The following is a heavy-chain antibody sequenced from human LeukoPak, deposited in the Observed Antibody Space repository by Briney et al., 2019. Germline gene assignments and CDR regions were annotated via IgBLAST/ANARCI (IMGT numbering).Heavy chain of an antibody. D-gene: IGHD2-8*01. CDR3: TRDTKHKGIDY. V-gene: IGHV3-43*02. CDR1: GFTFDDST. J-gene: IGHJ4*02. CDR2: ISGDGDST. Sequence: GGSLRLSCAASGFTFDDSTMHWVRQAPGKGLEWVSPISGDGDSTSYADSLKGRFTISRDNSKNSLYLQMNSLKTEDTAFYYRTRDTKHKGIDYWGQGTLVTVSS.